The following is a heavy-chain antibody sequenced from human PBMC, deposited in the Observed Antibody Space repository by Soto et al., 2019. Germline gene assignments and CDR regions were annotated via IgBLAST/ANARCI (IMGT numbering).Heavy chain of an antibody. CDR3: STSSSAFDY. Sequence: PGGSLKISCRASVYTFTTYWICWVRHSPGKGLEWMERIDPSNSYTNYIPSFQGHVTISSDKCISTAYLQWSSLTASDTAIYYCSTSSSAFDYWGQGTLVTVYS. D-gene: IGHD6-6*01. V-gene: IGHV5-10-1*01. J-gene: IGHJ4*02. CDR1: VYTFTTYW. CDR2: IDPSNSYT.